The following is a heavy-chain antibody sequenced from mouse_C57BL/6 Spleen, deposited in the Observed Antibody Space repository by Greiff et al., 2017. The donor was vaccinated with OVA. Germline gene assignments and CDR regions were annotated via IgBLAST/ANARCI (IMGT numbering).Heavy chain of an antibody. V-gene: IGHV1-7*01. CDR2: INPSSGYT. Sequence: VQLQQSGAELAKPGASVKLSCKASGYTFTSYWMHWVKQRPGQGLEWIGYINPSSGYTKYNQKFKDKATLTADKSSSTAYMQLSSLTYEDSAVYYCARCLDSNYEAMDYWGQGTSVTVSS. CDR3: ARCLDSNYEAMDY. J-gene: IGHJ4*01. D-gene: IGHD2-5*01. CDR1: GYTFTSYW.